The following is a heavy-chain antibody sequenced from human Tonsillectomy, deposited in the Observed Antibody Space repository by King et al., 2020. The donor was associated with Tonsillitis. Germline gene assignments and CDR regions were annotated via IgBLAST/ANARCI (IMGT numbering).Heavy chain of an antibody. CDR2: ISGDNGNT. Sequence: QLVQSGAEVRKPGASVKVSCKASGYTFTNYGISWVRQAPGQGLEWMGWISGDNGNTNYAQKFQGRVTMATDTSTSTAYMELNSLTSDDTAVYFCARAGAALPTHFNCWGQGTPVTVSS. CDR3: ARAGAALPTHFNC. CDR1: GYTFTNYG. V-gene: IGHV1-18*04. J-gene: IGHJ4*02. D-gene: IGHD1-26*01.